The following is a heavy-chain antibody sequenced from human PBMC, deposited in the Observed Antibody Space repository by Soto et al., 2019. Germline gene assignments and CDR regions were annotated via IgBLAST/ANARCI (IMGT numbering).Heavy chain of an antibody. CDR2: IKQDGSEK. V-gene: IGHV3-7*01. J-gene: IGHJ2*01. CDR3: ARDLIAARDWDFYL. D-gene: IGHD6-6*01. Sequence: EVQLVESGGGLVQPGGSLRLSCAASGFTFSSYWMSWVRQAPGKGLEWVANIKQDGSEKYYVDSVKGRFTISRDNAKNSLYLQRNSLRAEDTAVYYCARDLIAARDWDFYLWGRGTMVTVSS. CDR1: GFTFSSYW.